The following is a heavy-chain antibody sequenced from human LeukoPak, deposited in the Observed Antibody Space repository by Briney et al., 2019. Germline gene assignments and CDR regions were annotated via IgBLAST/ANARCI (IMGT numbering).Heavy chain of an antibody. CDR3: AKVSGYYYDSGNYYIDY. Sequence: GGSLRLSCAASGFTFSSYAMSWVRQAPGRGLEWVSGITGSGSGTDYTDSVKGRFTISRDNSKNTLYLHMNNLRAEDTAVYYCAKVSGYYYDSGNYYIDYWGQGTLVTVSS. V-gene: IGHV3-23*05. CDR2: ITGSGSGT. D-gene: IGHD3-10*01. CDR1: GFTFSSYA. J-gene: IGHJ4*02.